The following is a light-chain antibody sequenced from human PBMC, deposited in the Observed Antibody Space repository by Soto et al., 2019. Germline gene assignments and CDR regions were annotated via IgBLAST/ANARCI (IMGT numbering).Light chain of an antibody. CDR1: QSVLYSPNHKNY. CDR2: WAS. CDR3: HQYHSAPPT. V-gene: IGKV4-1*01. J-gene: IGKJ1*01. Sequence: DIVMTQSPDSLAVSLGERATINCKSSQSVLYSPNHKNYLAWYQQKPGQPPKMLVYWASTRESGVPDRFSGSGSGTDFTLTISSLQAEDAAVYYCHQYHSAPPTVGQGTKVEIK.